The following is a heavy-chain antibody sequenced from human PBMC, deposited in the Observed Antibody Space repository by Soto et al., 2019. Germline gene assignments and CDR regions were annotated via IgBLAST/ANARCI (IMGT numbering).Heavy chain of an antibody. CDR3: ATEGPGNLRPFEN. CDR2: IKSKSDSGTT. V-gene: IGHV3-15*01. J-gene: IGHJ4*02. D-gene: IGHD5-12*01. Sequence: VGSLRLSCATSVFTFSNAWMSCVRHSPGKGLEWVGRIKSKSDSGTTDYFAPVHGRFTISRDDSEDTLYLQMHSLKTEDTAVYYCATEGPGNLRPFENWGQGTLVIVSS. CDR1: VFTFSNAW.